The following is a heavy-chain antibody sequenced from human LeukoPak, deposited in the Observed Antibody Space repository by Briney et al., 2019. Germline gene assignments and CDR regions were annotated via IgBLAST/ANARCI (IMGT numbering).Heavy chain of an antibody. D-gene: IGHD3-22*01. V-gene: IGHV4-59*13. CDR1: GGSISSYY. CDR2: IYYSGST. Sequence: SVTLSLTCTVSGGSISSYYWSWIRKPPGKGLEWIGYIYYSGSTNYNPSLKSRVTISVDTSKNQFSLKLSSVTAADTAVYYCARGPDYYDSSGYPFDYWGQGTLVTVSS. J-gene: IGHJ4*02. CDR3: ARGPDYYDSSGYPFDY.